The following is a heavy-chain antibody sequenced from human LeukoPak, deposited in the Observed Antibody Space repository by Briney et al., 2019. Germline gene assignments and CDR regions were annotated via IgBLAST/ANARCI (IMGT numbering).Heavy chain of an antibody. CDR2: ISLSGDYT. J-gene: IGHJ5*02. CDR1: GFTFSSYA. V-gene: IGHV3-21*01. CDR3: ARGISSSCFDP. Sequence: GGSLRLSCAASGFTFSSYAITWVRQAPGKGLEWVSSISLSGDYTHYADSVKGRFTISRDNAKSSLYLQMNSQRVEDTAVYYCARGISSSCFDPWGQGTLVTVSS. D-gene: IGHD2-2*01.